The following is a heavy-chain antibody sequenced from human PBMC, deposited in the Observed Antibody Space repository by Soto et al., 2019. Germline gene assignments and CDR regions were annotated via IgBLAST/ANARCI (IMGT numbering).Heavy chain of an antibody. Sequence: GGSLRLSCAASGFTFSSYSMNWVRQAPGKGLEWVSSISSSSSYIYYADSVKGRFTISRDNAKNSLYLQMNSLRAEDTAVYYCARSPNDDFWSGYPLYNWFDPWGQGTLVTVSS. CDR1: GFTFSSYS. CDR3: ARSPNDDFWSGYPLYNWFDP. V-gene: IGHV3-21*04. D-gene: IGHD3-3*01. J-gene: IGHJ5*02. CDR2: ISSSSSYI.